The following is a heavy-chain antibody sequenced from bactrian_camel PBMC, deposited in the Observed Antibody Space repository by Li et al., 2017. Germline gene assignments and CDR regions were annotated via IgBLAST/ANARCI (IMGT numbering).Heavy chain of an antibody. CDR3: AARPSGSAEYNR. D-gene: IGHD2*01. CDR1: GFTFSSYA. Sequence: VQLVESGGGSVQPGLSLRLSCAASGFTFSSYAMSWVRQAPGKEREGVAALYTGGGRTYYSDSVKGRFTISQDNAKNTLYLQMNSLKPEDTAMYYCAARPSGSAEYNRWGRGTQVTVS. J-gene: IGHJ4*01. V-gene: IGHV3S31*01. CDR2: LYTGGGRT.